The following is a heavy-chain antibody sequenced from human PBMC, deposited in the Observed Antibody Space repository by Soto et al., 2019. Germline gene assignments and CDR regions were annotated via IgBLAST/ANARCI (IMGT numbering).Heavy chain of an antibody. V-gene: IGHV3-11*01. CDR2: ISSSGRTI. CDR1: GFALSDYY. CDR3: ARNSEHFDY. J-gene: IGHJ4*02. Sequence: QVHLVESGGGLVKPGGSLRLSCAASGFALSDYYMSWIRQAPGKGLEWVSYISSSGRTIYYADSVRGRFTISRDNAENSLYLQMDSLRGEDTALYYCARNSEHFDYWGQGTLVTVSS. D-gene: IGHD6-13*01.